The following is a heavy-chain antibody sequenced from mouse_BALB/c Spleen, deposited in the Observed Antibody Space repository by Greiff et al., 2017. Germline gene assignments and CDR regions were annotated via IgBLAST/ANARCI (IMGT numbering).Heavy chain of an antibody. V-gene: IGHV5-6-4*01. CDR3: TRERDVADY. J-gene: IGHJ2*01. Sequence: EVQRVESGGGLVKPGGSLKLSCAASGFTFSSYTMSWVRQTPEKRLEWVATISSGGSYTYYPDSVKGRFTISRDNARNTLYLQMSSLKSEDTAMYYCTRERDVADYWGQGTTLTVSS. D-gene: IGHD3-3*01. CDR1: GFTFSSYT. CDR2: ISSGGSYT.